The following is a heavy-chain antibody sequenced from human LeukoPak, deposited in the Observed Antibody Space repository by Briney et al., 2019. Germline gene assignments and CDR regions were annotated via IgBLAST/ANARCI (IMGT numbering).Heavy chain of an antibody. CDR3: ARSPLWFGELSYD. J-gene: IGHJ4*02. V-gene: IGHV4-34*01. CDR1: GGSFSGYY. CDR2: INHSGST. Sequence: SETLSLTCAVYGGSFSGYYWSWIRQPPGKGLEWIGEINHSGSTNYNPSLKSRVTISVDTSKNQFSLKLSSVTAADTAVYYCARSPLWFGELSYDWGQGTLVTVSS. D-gene: IGHD3-10*01.